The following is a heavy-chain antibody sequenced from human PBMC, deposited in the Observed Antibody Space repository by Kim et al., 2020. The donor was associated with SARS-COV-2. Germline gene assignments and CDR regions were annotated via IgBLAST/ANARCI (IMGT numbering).Heavy chain of an antibody. Sequence: SGPTLVKTTQTLTLTCTFSGFSLSTSGVSVGWIRQPPGKALEWLGLIFGDGDTRYSPSQKSRLIITKDISKTQVVLIMTNMYPVDTATYYCAHQATYPRRDFDYWGQGILVTVSS. J-gene: IGHJ4*02. V-gene: IGHV2-5*02. CDR2: IFGDGDT. CDR1: GFSLSTSGVS. CDR3: AHQATYPRRDFDY.